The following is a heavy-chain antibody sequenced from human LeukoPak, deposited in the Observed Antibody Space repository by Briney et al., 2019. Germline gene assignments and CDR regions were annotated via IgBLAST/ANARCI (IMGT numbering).Heavy chain of an antibody. V-gene: IGHV3-23*01. Sequence: PGGSLRLSCAASGFSFSAYPMGWVRQAPGKGLQWLSGISASGDVTFHADRVKGRFAISRDNSKNTLYLQMNSLRAEDTAVYYCTRDATYYLRYGYFDYWGQGTLVTVSS. CDR2: ISASGDVT. CDR1: GFSFSAYP. J-gene: IGHJ4*02. D-gene: IGHD2/OR15-2a*01. CDR3: TRDATYYLRYGYFDY.